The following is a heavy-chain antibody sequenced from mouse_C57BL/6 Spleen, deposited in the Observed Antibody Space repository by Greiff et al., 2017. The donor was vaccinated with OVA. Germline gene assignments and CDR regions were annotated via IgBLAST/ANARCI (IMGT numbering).Heavy chain of an antibody. Sequence: VQLQQSGAELVRPGASVSLSCKASGYTFPDYDMYWVKQTPVHGLEWIGAIVPETGGTAYNQKFKGKAILTADKSSSTAYMELRSLTSEDSAVYYCTRGEWLPPYAYWGQGTLGTVAA. CDR3: TRGEWLPPYAY. J-gene: IGHJ3*01. V-gene: IGHV1-15*01. CDR2: IVPETGGT. CDR1: GYTFPDYD. D-gene: IGHD2-2*01.